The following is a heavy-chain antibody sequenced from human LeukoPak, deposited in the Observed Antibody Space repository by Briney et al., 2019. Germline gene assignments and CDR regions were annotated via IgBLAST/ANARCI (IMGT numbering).Heavy chain of an antibody. CDR1: GGTFSSYA. D-gene: IGHD6-13*01. V-gene: IGHV1-69*13. Sequence: SVKVSCKASGGTFSSYAISWVRQAPGQGLEWMGGIIPIFGTANYAQKFQGRVTITADESTSTAYMELSSLRSEDTAVYYCARLYMAAARPFDCWGQGTLVTVSS. J-gene: IGHJ4*02. CDR2: IIPIFGTA. CDR3: ARLYMAAARPFDC.